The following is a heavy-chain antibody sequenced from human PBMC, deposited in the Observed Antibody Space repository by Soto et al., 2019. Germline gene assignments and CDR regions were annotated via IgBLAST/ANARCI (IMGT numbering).Heavy chain of an antibody. CDR2: IYYSGST. J-gene: IGHJ4*02. CDR1: GGCMSNYY. D-gene: IGHD3-16*01. V-gene: IGHV4-59*01. CDR3: ARGGTPIDY. Sequence: SETLSLTCTVSGGCMSNYYWSWIRQPPGKGLEWIGYIYYSGSTNYNPSLKSRVTISVDTSKNQFSLKLSSVTAADTAVYYCARGGTPIDYWGQGTLVTVSS.